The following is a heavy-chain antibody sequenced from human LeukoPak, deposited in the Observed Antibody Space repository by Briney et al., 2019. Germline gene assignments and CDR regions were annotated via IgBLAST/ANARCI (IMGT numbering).Heavy chain of an antibody. Sequence: GGSLRLSCAASGFTFSRFWMSWVRQAPGKGLEWVANIKQDGSGKYYVDPVKGRFTISRDNAKSSLYLQMNSLRAEDTAVYYCARGGYCSSTSCYCDYWGQGALVTVSS. CDR2: IKQDGSGK. CDR1: GFTFSRFW. CDR3: ARGGYCSSTSCYCDY. J-gene: IGHJ4*02. D-gene: IGHD2-2*01. V-gene: IGHV3-7*01.